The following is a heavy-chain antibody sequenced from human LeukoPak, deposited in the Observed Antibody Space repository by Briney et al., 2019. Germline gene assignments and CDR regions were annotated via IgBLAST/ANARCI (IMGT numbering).Heavy chain of an antibody. J-gene: IGHJ4*02. V-gene: IGHV1-18*01. CDR3: ARVITMVRGVILPVSGFDY. D-gene: IGHD3-10*01. Sequence: ASVKVSCKASGYSFTSYGISWVRQAPGQGVEWMGWINTYNGNTNYAQNVQGRVTMTTDTATSTAYMELRSRRSDDTAVYFCARVITMVRGVILPVSGFDYWGQGTLVTVSS. CDR2: INTYNGNT. CDR1: GYSFTSYG.